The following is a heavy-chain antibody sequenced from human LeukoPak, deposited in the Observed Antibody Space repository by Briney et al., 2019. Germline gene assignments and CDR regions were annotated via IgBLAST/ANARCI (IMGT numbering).Heavy chain of an antibody. Sequence: SETLSLTCTVSGGSISSSSYYWGWIRQPPGKGLEWIGSIYYSGSTYYNPSLKSRVTISVDTSKNQFSLKLSSVTAADTAVYYCARGIVATIGRPFDYWGQGTLVTVSS. CDR1: GGSISSSSYY. V-gene: IGHV4-39*07. CDR3: ARGIVATIGRPFDY. D-gene: IGHD5-12*01. CDR2: IYYSGST. J-gene: IGHJ4*02.